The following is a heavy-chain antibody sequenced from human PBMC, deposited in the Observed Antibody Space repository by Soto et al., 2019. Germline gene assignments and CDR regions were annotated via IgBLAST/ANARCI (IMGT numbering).Heavy chain of an antibody. V-gene: IGHV4-30-2*01. CDR1: GGSISSGSYS. J-gene: IGHJ4*02. CDR3: ARARYCSGGSCFSDY. CDR2: IYHTGNT. Sequence: QLQLQESGSGLVKPSQTPSLTCAVSGGSISSGSYSWTWIRQPPGKGLEWIAYIYHTGNTYYNPSLKSRVSLSVDTSKNQFSLKLSSVTAADTAVYYCARARYCSGGSCFSDYWGQGTLVTVSS. D-gene: IGHD2-15*01.